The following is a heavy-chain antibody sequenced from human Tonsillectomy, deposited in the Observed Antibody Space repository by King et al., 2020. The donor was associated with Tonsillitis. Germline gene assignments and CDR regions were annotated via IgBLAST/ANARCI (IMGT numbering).Heavy chain of an antibody. CDR3: TRGIDLWSGFGGCFEF. D-gene: IGHD3-3*01. V-gene: IGHV3-49*03. J-gene: IGHJ4*02. CDR1: GFTFGDHA. Sequence: VQLVESGGGLVQPGRSLRLSCTASGFTFGDHAMSWFRQAPGKGLEWVGFIRSKPYGGTAEYAASVKDRFTISRDDSKSIAYLQMNSLKTEDTAVYYCTRGIDLWSGFGGCFEFCGQGTLVTVSS. CDR2: IRSKPYGGTA.